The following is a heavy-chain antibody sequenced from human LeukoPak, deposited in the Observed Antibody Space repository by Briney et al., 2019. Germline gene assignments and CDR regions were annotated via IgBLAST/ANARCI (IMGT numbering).Heavy chain of an antibody. V-gene: IGHV3-64*01. CDR3: ARDRGDGYNSFDY. Sequence: GGSLRLSCAASRFTFSSYAMHWVRQAPGKGLEYVSAISSNGGSTYYANSVKGRFTISRDNSKNTLYLQMGSLRAEDMAVYYCARDRGDGYNSFDYWGQGTLVTVSS. CDR2: ISSNGGST. D-gene: IGHD5-24*01. CDR1: RFTFSSYA. J-gene: IGHJ4*02.